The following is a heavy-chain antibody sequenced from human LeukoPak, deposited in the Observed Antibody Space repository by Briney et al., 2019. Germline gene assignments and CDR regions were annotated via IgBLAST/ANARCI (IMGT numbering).Heavy chain of an antibody. J-gene: IGHJ6*03. CDR2: ISGSGGST. CDR1: GFTFNRYG. CDR3: AKDSSGSGSYGFHYYYYYMDV. D-gene: IGHD3-10*01. V-gene: IGHV3-23*01. Sequence: GGSLRLSCAASGFTFNRYGMSWVRQAPGKGLEWVSAISGSGGSTYYADSVKGRFTISRDNSKNTLYLQMNSLRAEDTAVYYCAKDSSGSGSYGFHYYYYYMDVWGKGTTVTISS.